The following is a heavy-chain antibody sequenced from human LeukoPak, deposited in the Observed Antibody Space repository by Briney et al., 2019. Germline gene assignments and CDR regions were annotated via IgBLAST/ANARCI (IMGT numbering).Heavy chain of an antibody. CDR1: GFTFRCYA. D-gene: IGHD4/OR15-4a*01. V-gene: IGHV3-23*01. CDR3: ARRAGAYSHPYDY. CDR2: ISGSGGST. Sequence: GGSLRLSCAASGFTFRCYAMNWVRQAPGKGLEWVSAISGSGGSTYYADSVKGRFTISRDNSKNTLYLQMNSLRAEDTAVYYCARRAGAYSHPYDYWSQGTLVTVSS. J-gene: IGHJ4*02.